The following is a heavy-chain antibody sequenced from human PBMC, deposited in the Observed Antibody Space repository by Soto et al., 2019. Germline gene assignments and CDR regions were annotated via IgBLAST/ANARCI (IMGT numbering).Heavy chain of an antibody. V-gene: IGHV1-69*01. CDR2: IIPVFGTT. Sequence: QVQLVQSGAEVKKPGSSVKVFCKASGGTFSNYTISWVRQAPGQGLEWMGGIIPVFGTTDYEQKFQGRVTITADGSTSTAYMNLSSLRSADTAVYYCARSSPYIVVRKPTGNHDYSGMDVWGQGTTVTVSS. D-gene: IGHD2-2*01. CDR1: GGTFSNYT. J-gene: IGHJ6*02. CDR3: ARSSPYIVVRKPTGNHDYSGMDV.